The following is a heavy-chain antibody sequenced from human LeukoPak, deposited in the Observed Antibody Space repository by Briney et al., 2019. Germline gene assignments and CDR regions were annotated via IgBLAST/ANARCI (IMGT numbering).Heavy chain of an antibody. CDR3: ARRIPAYDFWSGYYRYAFDI. V-gene: IGHV4-39*01. CDR2: IYYSGST. J-gene: IGHJ3*02. CDR1: GGSISSSSYY. D-gene: IGHD3-3*01. Sequence: SQTLSLTCTVSGGSISSSSYYWGWIRQPPGKGLEWLGSIYYSGSTYYNPSLKRRVTISIDTSKNQFSLKLSSVTAADTAVYYCARRIPAYDFWSGYYRYAFDIWGQGTMVTVSS.